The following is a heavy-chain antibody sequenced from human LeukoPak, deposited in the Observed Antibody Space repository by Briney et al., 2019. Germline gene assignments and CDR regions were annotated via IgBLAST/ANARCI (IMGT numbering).Heavy chain of an antibody. CDR3: TTDVLFYYDSSGSLFDY. J-gene: IGHJ4*02. D-gene: IGHD3-22*01. CDR1: GFTFSNAW. CDR2: IKSKTDGGTT. Sequence: GGALRLSCAASGFTFSNAWMNWVRQAPGRGREGVGRIKSKTDGGTTDYAAPVKGRFTISRDDSKNTLYLQMNSLKTEDTAVYYCTTDVLFYYDSSGSLFDYWGQGTLVTVSS. V-gene: IGHV3-15*07.